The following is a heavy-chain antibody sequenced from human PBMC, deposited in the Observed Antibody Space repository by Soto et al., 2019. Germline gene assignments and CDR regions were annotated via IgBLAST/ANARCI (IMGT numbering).Heavy chain of an antibody. CDR2: ISPNNGKT. CDR3: ASEANGVGEH. Sequence: QLQLVQSGGEVKKPGASVKVSCKSSGYSLGSYGISWVRQAPGQGLEWMGWISPNNGKTNYAQKFEDRVTMTTDTSTTIPYMELKSLRSDDTAVYYCASEANGVGEHWGQGTLVTVSS. D-gene: IGHD3-3*01. CDR1: GYSLGSYG. V-gene: IGHV1-18*01. J-gene: IGHJ4*02.